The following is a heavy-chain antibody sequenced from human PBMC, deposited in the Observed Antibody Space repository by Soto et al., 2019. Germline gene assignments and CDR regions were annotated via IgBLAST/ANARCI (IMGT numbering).Heavy chain of an antibody. J-gene: IGHJ6*02. V-gene: IGHV3-21*01. Sequence: GGSLRLSCAASGFTFSSYSMNWVRQAPGKGLEWVSSISSSSSYIYYADSVKGRFTISRDNAKNSLYLQMNSLRAEDTAVYYCARDVLRFLEWLLPRDGMDVWGQGTTVTVSS. CDR2: ISSSSSYI. CDR1: GFTFSSYS. D-gene: IGHD3-3*01. CDR3: ARDVLRFLEWLLPRDGMDV.